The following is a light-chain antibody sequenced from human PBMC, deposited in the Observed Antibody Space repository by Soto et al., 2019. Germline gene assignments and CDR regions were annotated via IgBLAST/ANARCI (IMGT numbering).Light chain of an antibody. CDR3: QQYSSSPRT. J-gene: IGKJ1*01. V-gene: IGKV3-20*01. CDR1: QSVSSNY. Sequence: EIVLTQSPGTLSLSPGERATLSCRASQSVSSNYLAWFQQKPGQAPRLLIYGASSRATGTPDRFSGSGSGTDFTLTISRLEPEDFAVYYWQQYSSSPRTFGHGTKVEIK. CDR2: GAS.